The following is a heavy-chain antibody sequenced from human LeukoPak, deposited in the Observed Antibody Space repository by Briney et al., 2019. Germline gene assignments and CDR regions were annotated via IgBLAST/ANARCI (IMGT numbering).Heavy chain of an antibody. CDR1: GFTLSRYA. D-gene: IGHD6-13*01. J-gene: IGHJ5*02. V-gene: IGHV3-23*01. CDR3: ARDYSSSWSSWFDP. Sequence: PGVSLRLSCAASGFTLSRYAMSWVRQAPGKGLECVSSISGSGGTTYYADSVKGRFTISRDNSNNTLYLQMNSLRIEDTAVYYCARDYSSSWSSWFDPWGQGTLVTVSS. CDR2: ISGSGGTT.